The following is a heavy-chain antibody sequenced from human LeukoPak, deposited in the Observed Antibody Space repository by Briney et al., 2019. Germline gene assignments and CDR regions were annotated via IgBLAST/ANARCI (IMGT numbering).Heavy chain of an antibody. V-gene: IGHV1-18*04. CDR1: GYTFTGYY. Sequence: ASVKVSCKASGYTFTGYYMHWVRQAPGQGLEWMGWISAYNGNTNYAQKLQGRVTMTTDTSTSTAYMELRSLRSDDTAVYYCARDSGSYPFDYWGQGTLVTVSS. J-gene: IGHJ4*02. D-gene: IGHD1-26*01. CDR3: ARDSGSYPFDY. CDR2: ISAYNGNT.